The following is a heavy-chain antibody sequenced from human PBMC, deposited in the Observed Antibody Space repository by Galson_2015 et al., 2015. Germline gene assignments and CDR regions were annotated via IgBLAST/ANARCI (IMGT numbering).Heavy chain of an antibody. D-gene: IGHD1-14*01. CDR3: AKDGRKNSNGAFDY. CDR1: GFTFSSYA. V-gene: IGHV3-23*01. Sequence: SLRLSCAASGFTFSSYAMSWVRQAPGKGLEWVSGISGSGGSTYYADSVKGRFIISRDNSKNTLYLQTNSLRAEDTAVYYCAKDGRKNSNGAFDYGAREPWSPSPQ. J-gene: IGHJ4*02. CDR2: ISGSGGST.